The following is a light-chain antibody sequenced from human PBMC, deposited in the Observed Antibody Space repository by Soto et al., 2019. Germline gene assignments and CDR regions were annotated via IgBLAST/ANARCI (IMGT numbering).Light chain of an antibody. Sequence: QSVLTQPPSASGTPGQRVTISCSGSSSNIGTNTVNWYQQLPGAAPQLLIYSNDQRPSGVPDRISGSKAGTSASLAISGLQSDDEADYYCAAWDASLSGVVFGGGTKLTVL. V-gene: IGLV1-44*01. CDR1: SSNIGTNT. J-gene: IGLJ2*01. CDR2: SND. CDR3: AAWDASLSGVV.